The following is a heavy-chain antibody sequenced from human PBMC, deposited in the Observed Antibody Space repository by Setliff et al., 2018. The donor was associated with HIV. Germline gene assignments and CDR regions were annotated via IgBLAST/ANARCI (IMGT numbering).Heavy chain of an antibody. J-gene: IGHJ5*02. Sequence: ASVKVSCKTSGYFFSEFYIHWVQQAPGKGLEWMGRVNPEDGETTYAEKFQGRVTITTDTSTDTAYMELSSLRFDDTAVYYCARSGGGWYNWFEPWGPGTPVTVSS. CDR2: VNPEDGET. CDR3: ARSGGGWYNWFEP. D-gene: IGHD3-16*01. V-gene: IGHV1-69-2*01. CDR1: GYFFSEFY.